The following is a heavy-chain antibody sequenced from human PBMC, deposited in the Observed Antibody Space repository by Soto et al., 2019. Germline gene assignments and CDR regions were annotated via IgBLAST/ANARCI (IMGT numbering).Heavy chain of an antibody. CDR2: IYYSGST. CDR3: ARQGYFDWFAWFDP. Sequence: SETLSLTCTVSGGSISSSSYYWGWIRQPPGKGLEWIGSIYYSGSTYYNPSLKSRVTISVDTSKNQFSLKLSSVTAADTAVYYCARQGYFDWFAWFDPWGQGTLVTVSS. J-gene: IGHJ5*02. D-gene: IGHD3-9*01. CDR1: GGSISSSSYY. V-gene: IGHV4-39*01.